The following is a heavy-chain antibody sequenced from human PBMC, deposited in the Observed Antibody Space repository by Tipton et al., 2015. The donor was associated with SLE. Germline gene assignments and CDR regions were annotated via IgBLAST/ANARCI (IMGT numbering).Heavy chain of an antibody. V-gene: IGHV3-15*01. Sequence: SLRLSCAASGFTFSNAWMSWVRQAPGKGLEWVGRIKSKTDGGTTDYAALVQGRFTISRDDSKNTVYMQMNSLKSEDTAVYYCTSELATINYWGQGTLVTVSS. CDR2: IKSKTDGGTT. CDR3: TSELATINY. D-gene: IGHD5-12*01. J-gene: IGHJ4*02. CDR1: GFTFSNAW.